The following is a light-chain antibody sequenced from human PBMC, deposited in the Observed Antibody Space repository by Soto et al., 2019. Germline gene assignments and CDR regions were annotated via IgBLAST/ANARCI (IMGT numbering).Light chain of an antibody. V-gene: IGKV3-20*01. J-gene: IGKJ1*01. CDR3: QQSHSSPPWT. CDR1: HSLSSSY. Sequence: EIVLTQSTGTLSLSLGERATLSCRASHSLSSSYLAWYQQRAGQAPRLLIYGTSIRATGIPDRFSGSGSGTDFTLTISRLEPEDFAVYYCQQSHSSPPWTFGQGTKVDIK. CDR2: GTS.